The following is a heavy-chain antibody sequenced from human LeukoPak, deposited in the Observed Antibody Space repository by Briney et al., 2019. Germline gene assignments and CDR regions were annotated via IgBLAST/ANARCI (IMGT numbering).Heavy chain of an antibody. D-gene: IGHD3-10*01. J-gene: IGHJ4*02. CDR2: ITGNGGGI. CDR1: GFTFSSYA. V-gene: IGHV3-23*01. Sequence: PGGSLRLSCAASGFTFSSYAMSWVRQAPGKGLEWVSGITGNGGGIYYADSVKGRFTISRDNSKNTLYLQMNSLRAEDTAVYYCARGADNSGSFVILDYWGQGTLVTVSS. CDR3: ARGADNSGSFVILDY.